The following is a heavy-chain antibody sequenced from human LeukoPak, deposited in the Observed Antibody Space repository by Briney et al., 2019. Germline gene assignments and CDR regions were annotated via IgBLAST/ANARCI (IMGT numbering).Heavy chain of an antibody. D-gene: IGHD2-2*01. Sequence: GGSLRLSRAASGFTFSSDSVNSVRQAPGKGLGWGSYISSSSSTIYYADSLKGRFTISRDNAKNSLYLQMNSLRAEDTAVYYCARDLYCSSTSCYWGYYYMDVWGKGTTVTVSS. CDR2: ISSSSSTI. CDR3: ARDLYCSSTSCYWGYYYMDV. V-gene: IGHV3-48*04. CDR1: GFTFSSDS. J-gene: IGHJ6*03.